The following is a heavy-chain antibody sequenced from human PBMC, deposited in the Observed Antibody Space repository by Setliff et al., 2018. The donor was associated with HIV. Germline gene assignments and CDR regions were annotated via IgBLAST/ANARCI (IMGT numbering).Heavy chain of an antibody. CDR3: VASSSWSCRLNY. CDR1: GGPSSGY. V-gene: IGHV4-34*01. J-gene: IGHJ4*02. Sequence: ASETLSLTCAVYGGPSSGYWSWVRQSPGKGLEWIGEISHSGSTNYNLSLKSRAAISADTSKKQFSLKLTSVTAADTGIYYCVASSSWSCRLNYWGQGTQVTAPQ. D-gene: IGHD6-13*01. CDR2: ISHSGST.